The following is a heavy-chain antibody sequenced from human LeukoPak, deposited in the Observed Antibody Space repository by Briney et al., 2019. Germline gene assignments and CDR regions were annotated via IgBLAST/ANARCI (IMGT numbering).Heavy chain of an antibody. CDR1: GYTFTGYY. Sequence: ASVKVSCKASGYTFTGYYMHWVRQAPGQGREWMGWINPNSGGTNYAQKFQGRVTMTRDTSISTAYMELRRLRSDDTAVYFREKDLGWAVIDMGTLWFWGKGTLVPVT. CDR2: INPNSGGT. D-gene: IGHD2-21*01. J-gene: IGHJ4*02. CDR3: EKDLGWAVIDMGTLWF. V-gene: IGHV1-2*02.